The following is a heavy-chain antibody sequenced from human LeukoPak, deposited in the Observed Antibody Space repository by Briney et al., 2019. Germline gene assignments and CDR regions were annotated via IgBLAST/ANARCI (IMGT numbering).Heavy chain of an antibody. V-gene: IGHV6-1*01. D-gene: IGHD6-19*01. CDR1: GDSVSSNSAA. Sequence: SQTPSLTCAISGDSVSSNSAAWNWIRQPPSRGLEWLGRTYYRSKWYNDYAVSVKSRITINPDTSKNQFSLQLNSVTPEDTAVYYCARGRSSSGWSMDYWGQGTLVTVSS. CDR2: TYYRSKWYN. CDR3: ARGRSSSGWSMDY. J-gene: IGHJ4*02.